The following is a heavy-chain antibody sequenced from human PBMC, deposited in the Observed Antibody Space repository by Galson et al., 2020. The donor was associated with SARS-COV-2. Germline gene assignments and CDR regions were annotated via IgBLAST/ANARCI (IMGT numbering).Heavy chain of an antibody. CDR1: GFSLSTSGMC. CDR2: IDWDDDK. CDR3: ARIESCSGPSGYAFDI. D-gene: IGHD2-15*01. V-gene: IGHV2-70*01. Sequence: SGPTLVKPTQTLTLTCTFSGFSLSTSGMCVSWIRQPPGKALEWLALIDWDDDKYYSTSLKTRLTISKDTSKNQVVLTMTNMDPVDTATYYCARIESCSGPSGYAFDIWGQGTMVTVSS. J-gene: IGHJ3*02.